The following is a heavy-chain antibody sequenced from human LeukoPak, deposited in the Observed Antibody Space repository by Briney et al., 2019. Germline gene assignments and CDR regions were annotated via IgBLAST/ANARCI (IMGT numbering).Heavy chain of an antibody. Sequence: GRSDRLSCAASGFTFSNYGMHWVRQAPGKGLEWVAVISYDGSNKYYADSVKGRFTISRDNSKNTLYLQMNSLRAEDTAVYYCAKGTYYDFWSGPDYYFDYWGKGTPVTFSS. D-gene: IGHD3-3*01. CDR3: AKGTYYDFWSGPDYYFDY. CDR2: ISYDGSNK. V-gene: IGHV3-30*18. J-gene: IGHJ4*02. CDR1: GFTFSNYG.